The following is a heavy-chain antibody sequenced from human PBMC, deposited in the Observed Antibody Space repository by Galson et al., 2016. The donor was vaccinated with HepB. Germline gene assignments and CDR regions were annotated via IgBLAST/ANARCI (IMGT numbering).Heavy chain of an antibody. CDR1: GGTFSSYA. CDR3: ASPRPWATTHFYCFDF. CDR2: IIPIFGTA. V-gene: IGHV1-69*06. D-gene: IGHD1-26*01. Sequence: SVKVSCKASGGTFSSYAINWVRQAPGQGLEWMGGIIPIFGTANYAQKFQGRVTITADKSTSTAYMELSSLISADTAVYYCASPRPWATTHFYCFDFWGQGTLVTVSS. J-gene: IGHJ4*02.